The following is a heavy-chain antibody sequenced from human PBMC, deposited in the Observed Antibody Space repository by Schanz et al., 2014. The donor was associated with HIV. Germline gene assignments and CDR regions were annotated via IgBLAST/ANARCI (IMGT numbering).Heavy chain of an antibody. J-gene: IGHJ6*02. D-gene: IGHD3-22*01. Sequence: QVQLVESGGGVVQPGRSLRLSCAASGFTFSDYGMHWVRQAPGKGLEWVALIWYDGSNKIYADSVKGRFTISRDNSKNSLYLVIKSLRAEDAAVYYCAKDRNYYESKYRGKGNYYYYYGMDVWGQGTTVTVSS. V-gene: IGHV3-33*06. CDR3: AKDRNYYESKYRGKGNYYYYYGMDV. CDR2: IWYDGSNK. CDR1: GFTFSDYG.